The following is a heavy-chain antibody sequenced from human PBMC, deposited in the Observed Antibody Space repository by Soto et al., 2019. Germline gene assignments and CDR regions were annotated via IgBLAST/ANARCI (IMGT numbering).Heavy chain of an antibody. CDR2: IYYSGST. J-gene: IGHJ6*02. D-gene: IGHD5-12*01. V-gene: IGHV4-59*01. Sequence: QVQLQESGPGLVKPSETLSLTCTVSGGSISSYYWSWIRQPPGKGLEWIGYIYYSGSTNYNPSLKSRVTISVDTSKNQFSLKLSSVTAADTAVYYCARDPYSGYDYDRYYGMDVWGQGTTVTVSS. CDR1: GGSISSYY. CDR3: ARDPYSGYDYDRYYGMDV.